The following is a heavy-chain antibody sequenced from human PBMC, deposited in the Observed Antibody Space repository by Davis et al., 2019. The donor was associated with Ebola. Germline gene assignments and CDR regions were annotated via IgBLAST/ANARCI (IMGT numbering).Heavy chain of an antibody. CDR1: GYTFTSYW. CDR3: ARRRHIVGVVAATRVWFDP. D-gene: IGHD2-15*01. J-gene: IGHJ5*02. CDR2: IIPIFGTA. V-gene: IGHV1-8*02. Sequence: GESLKISCKGSGYTFTSYWIAWVRQAPGQGLEWMGGIIPIFGTANYAQKFQGRVTMTRNTSISTAYMELSSLRSEDTAVYYCARRRHIVGVVAATRVWFDPWGQGTLVTVSS.